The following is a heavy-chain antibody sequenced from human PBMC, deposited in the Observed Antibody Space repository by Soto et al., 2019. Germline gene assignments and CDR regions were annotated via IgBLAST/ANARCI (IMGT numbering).Heavy chain of an antibody. CDR2: ISGSGGST. J-gene: IGHJ3*02. CDR1: GFTFSSYA. D-gene: IGHD3-22*01. Sequence: GGSLRLSCEASGFTFSSYAMSWVRQAPGKGLEWVSAISGSGGSTYYADSVKGRFTISRDNSKNTLYLQMNSLRAEDTAVYYCAKARPDGFYDSSGYYYLAIWGQGTMVTVSS. CDR3: AKARPDGFYDSSGYYYLAI. V-gene: IGHV3-23*01.